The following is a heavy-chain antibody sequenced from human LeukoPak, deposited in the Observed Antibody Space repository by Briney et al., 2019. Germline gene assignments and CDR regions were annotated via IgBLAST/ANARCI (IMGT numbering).Heavy chain of an antibody. Sequence: SETLSLTCTVSGGSISSSSYYWGWIRQPPGKGLEWIGSIYYSGSTYYNPSLKSRVTISVDTSKNQFSLKLSSVTAADTAVYYCAKKSLSSPIGYCSGGSCYSGLYFDYWGQGTLVTVSS. D-gene: IGHD2-15*01. CDR3: AKKSLSSPIGYCSGGSCYSGLYFDY. V-gene: IGHV4-39*01. CDR2: IYYSGST. CDR1: GGSISSSSYY. J-gene: IGHJ4*02.